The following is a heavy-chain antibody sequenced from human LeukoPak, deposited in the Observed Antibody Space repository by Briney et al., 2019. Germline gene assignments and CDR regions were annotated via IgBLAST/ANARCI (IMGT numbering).Heavy chain of an antibody. CDR2: IKQDGSEK. V-gene: IGHV3-7*01. D-gene: IGHD4-17*01. J-gene: IGHJ4*02. CDR3: ANHGDYLPDYFDY. CDR1: GFTFSSYW. Sequence: PGGSLRLSCAASGFTFSSYWMSWVRQAPGKGLEWVANIKQDGSEKYYVDSVKGRFTISRDNAKNSLYLQMNSLRAEDTAVYYCANHGDYLPDYFDYWGQGTLVTVSS.